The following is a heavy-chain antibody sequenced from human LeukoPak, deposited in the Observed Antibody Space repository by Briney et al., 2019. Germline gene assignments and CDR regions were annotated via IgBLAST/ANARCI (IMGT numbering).Heavy chain of an antibody. D-gene: IGHD3-9*01. CDR3: AKAVDDILTGYPDAFDI. CDR1: GFTFSSYA. J-gene: IGHJ3*02. CDR2: ISGSGGST. V-gene: IGHV3-23*01. Sequence: GGSLRLSCAASGFTFSSYAMSWVRQAPGKGLEWVSAISGSGGSTYYADSVKGRFTISRDNSKNTLYLQMNSLRAEDTAVYYCAKAVDDILTGYPDAFDIWGQGTMVTVSS.